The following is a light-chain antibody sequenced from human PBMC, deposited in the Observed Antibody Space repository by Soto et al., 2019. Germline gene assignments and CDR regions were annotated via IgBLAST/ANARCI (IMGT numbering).Light chain of an antibody. CDR3: QQYDSTPPT. CDR2: GAS. V-gene: IGKV3-20*01. J-gene: IGKJ1*01. Sequence: EIVLTQSPGTLSLSPGDRATLSCRASQSVNSNYLAWYQRKPGQAPRLLIYGASNSATDIPYRFSASGSGTDFTLTITRQEAEDFAVYYCQQYDSTPPTFGQGTKVEVK. CDR1: QSVNSNY.